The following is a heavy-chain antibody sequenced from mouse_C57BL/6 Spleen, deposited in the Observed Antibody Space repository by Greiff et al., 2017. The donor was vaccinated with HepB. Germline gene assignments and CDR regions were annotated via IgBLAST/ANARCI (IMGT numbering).Heavy chain of an antibody. Sequence: VHVKQSGTVLARPGASVKMSCKTSGYTFTSYWMHWVKQRPGQGLEWIGAIYPGNSDTSYNQKFKGKAKLTAVTSASTAYMELSSLTNEDSAVYYCTREDDYDAPLFAYWRQGTLVTVSA. J-gene: IGHJ3*01. CDR3: TREDDYDAPLFAY. D-gene: IGHD2-4*01. CDR1: GYTFTSYW. V-gene: IGHV1-5*01. CDR2: IYPGNSDT.